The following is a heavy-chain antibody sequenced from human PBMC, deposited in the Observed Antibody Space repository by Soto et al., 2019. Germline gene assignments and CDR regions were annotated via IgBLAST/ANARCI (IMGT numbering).Heavy chain of an antibody. J-gene: IGHJ5*02. V-gene: IGHV4-38-2*02. Sequence: SETLSLTCVVSGYSISSGYYWAWVRHPPGKELEWIGSIYHSGKTYYKPSLRSRVTVSVDTSKNQFSMKLISVTAADTAVYYCARDKRVTMIGGWFDPWGQGTLVTVS. CDR3: ARDKRVTMIGGWFDP. D-gene: IGHD3-22*01. CDR1: GYSISSGYY. CDR2: IYHSGKT.